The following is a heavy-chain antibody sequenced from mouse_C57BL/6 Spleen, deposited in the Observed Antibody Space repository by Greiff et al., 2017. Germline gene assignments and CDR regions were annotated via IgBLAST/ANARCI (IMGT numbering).Heavy chain of an antibody. CDR2: IYPGSGST. J-gene: IGHJ1*03. D-gene: IGHD1-1*01. CDR3: ARYYGSSYNWYFAV. Sequence: QVQLQQPGAELVKPGASVKMSCKASGYTFTSYWITWVKQRPGQGLEWIGDIYPGSGSTNYNEKFKRQATLTVDTSSSTAYMQLSRLTSEDSAVYYCARYYGSSYNWYFAVWGTGTTVTVSS. CDR1: GYTFTSYW. V-gene: IGHV1-55*01.